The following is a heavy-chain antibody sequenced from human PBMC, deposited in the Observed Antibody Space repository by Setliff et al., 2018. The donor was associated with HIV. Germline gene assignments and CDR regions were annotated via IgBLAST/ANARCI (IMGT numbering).Heavy chain of an antibody. J-gene: IGHJ5*02. CDR1: CGSFSHYY. D-gene: IGHD1-20*01. CDR3: ARVRFNFDNVRCFDL. V-gene: IGHV4-34*01. CDR2: INQERTT. Sequence: SETLSLTCPVYCGSFSHYYWTWIRQSPGKGLEWIAEINQERTTFYNPSLKSRVTMSLDTSRNEVSLRLSSVTAADTATYFCARVRFNFDNVRCFDLWGQGTLVTVSS.